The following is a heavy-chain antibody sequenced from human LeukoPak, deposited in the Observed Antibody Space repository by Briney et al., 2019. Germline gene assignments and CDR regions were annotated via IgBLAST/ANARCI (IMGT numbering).Heavy chain of an antibody. J-gene: IGHJ4*02. CDR3: AKDNYGDYGGLDY. CDR2: ISGNDGST. CDR1: GFTFSTYA. V-gene: IGHV3-23*01. D-gene: IGHD4-17*01. Sequence: GGSLRLSCAASGFTFSTYAMSWVRQAPGKGLEWVSSISGNDGSTNNADSEKGRFTISRDSSKNTLYLQMNGLRAEDTAVYYCAKDNYGDYGGLDYWGQGTLVTVSS.